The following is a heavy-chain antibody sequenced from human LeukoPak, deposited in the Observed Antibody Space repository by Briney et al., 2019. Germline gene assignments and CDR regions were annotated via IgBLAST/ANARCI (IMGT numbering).Heavy chain of an antibody. CDR1: GFTFSTYS. J-gene: IGHJ4*02. Sequence: GGSLRLSCAASGFTFSTYSMNWVRQAPGKGLEWVSSISSSSSYIYYADSVKGRFTISRDNAKNSLYLQMNSLRAEDTAVYYCARDGVGDFDYWGQGTLVTVSS. V-gene: IGHV3-21*01. CDR3: ARDGVGDFDY. CDR2: ISSSSSYI. D-gene: IGHD2-15*01.